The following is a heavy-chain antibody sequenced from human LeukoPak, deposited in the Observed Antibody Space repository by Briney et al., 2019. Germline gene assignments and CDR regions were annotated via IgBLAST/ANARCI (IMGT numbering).Heavy chain of an antibody. J-gene: IGHJ4*02. D-gene: IGHD3-9*01. CDR3: AKVYDILTGYYLY. Sequence: GGSLRLSCAASGFSFSNYGMNWVRQAPGKGLEWVSAISGSGGSTYYADSVKGRFTISRDNSKNTLYLQMNSLRDEDTAVYYCAKVYDILTGYYLYWGQGTLVTVSS. V-gene: IGHV3-23*01. CDR1: GFSFSNYG. CDR2: ISGSGGST.